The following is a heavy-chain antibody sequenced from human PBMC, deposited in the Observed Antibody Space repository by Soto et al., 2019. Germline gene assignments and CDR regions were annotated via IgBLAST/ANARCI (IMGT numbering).Heavy chain of an antibody. CDR3: TTDGTYYYGSGSYYNFPYYYYYGMDV. J-gene: IGHJ6*02. CDR1: GFTFSNAW. CDR2: IKSKTDGGTT. V-gene: IGHV3-15*07. Sequence: GGSLRLSCAASGFTFSNAWMNWVRQAPGKGLEWVGRIKSKTDGGTTDYAAPVKSRFTISRDDSKNTLYLQMNSLKTEDTAVYYCTTDGTYYYGSGSYYNFPYYYYYGMDVWGQGTTVTVSS. D-gene: IGHD3-10*01.